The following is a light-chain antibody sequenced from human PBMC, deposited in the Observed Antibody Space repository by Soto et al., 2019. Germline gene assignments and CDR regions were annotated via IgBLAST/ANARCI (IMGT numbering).Light chain of an antibody. CDR2: DVN. CDR3: SSYTSSSTYV. V-gene: IGLV2-14*03. CDR1: SSDVGGYNF. Sequence: QSALTQPASVSGAPGQSLTLSCPGNSSDVGGYNFVPWYQQHPGKAPKLMIYDVNNRPSGVSNRFSGSKSGNTASLTISGLQAEDEADYYCSSYTSSSTYVFGTGTKVTVL. J-gene: IGLJ1*01.